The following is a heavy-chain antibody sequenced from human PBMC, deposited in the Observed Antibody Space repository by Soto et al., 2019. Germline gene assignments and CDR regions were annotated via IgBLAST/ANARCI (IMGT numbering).Heavy chain of an antibody. CDR2: IYHSGST. Sequence: SETLSLTCAASGGSISSSNWWSWVRQPPGKGLEWIGEIYHSGSTNYNPSLKSRVTISVDKSKNQFSLKLSSVTAADTAVYYCARRYPSSGWYNWFDPWGQGTLVTVSS. CDR1: GGSISSSNW. V-gene: IGHV4-4*02. D-gene: IGHD6-19*01. J-gene: IGHJ5*02. CDR3: ARRYPSSGWYNWFDP.